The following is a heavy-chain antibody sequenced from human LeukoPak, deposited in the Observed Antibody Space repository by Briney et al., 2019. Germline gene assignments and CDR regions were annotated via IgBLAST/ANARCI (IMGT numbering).Heavy chain of an antibody. CDR2: INPNSGGT. V-gene: IGHV1-2*02. CDR1: GYTFTGYY. J-gene: IGHJ3*02. CDR3: ARYCSSTSCRYDAFDI. Sequence: ASVKVSCKASGYTFTGYYMHWVRQAPGQGLEWVGWINPNSGGTNYAQKFQGRVTMTRDTSISTAYMELSGLRSDDTAVYYCARYCSSTSCRYDAFDIWGQGTMVTVSS. D-gene: IGHD2-2*01.